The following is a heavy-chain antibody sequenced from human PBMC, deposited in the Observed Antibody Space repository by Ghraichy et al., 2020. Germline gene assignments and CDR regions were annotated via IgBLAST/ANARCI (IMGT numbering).Heavy chain of an antibody. CDR2: IYFSGRT. J-gene: IGHJ6*02. Sequence: SETLSLTCSVSGDSIRNYHWSWIRQPPGRGLEWIGFIYFSGRTHYNPSLKSRVTMSIDTSKNQFSLKLRSVTAADRAIYYCARDRARGYYDSGSYNRYYYNYGMDVWGQGTTVTVSS. D-gene: IGHD3-10*01. CDR1: GDSIRNYH. CDR3: ARDRARGYYDSGSYNRYYYNYGMDV. V-gene: IGHV4-59*01.